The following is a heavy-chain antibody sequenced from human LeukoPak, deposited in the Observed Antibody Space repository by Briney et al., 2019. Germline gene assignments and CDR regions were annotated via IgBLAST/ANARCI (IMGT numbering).Heavy chain of an antibody. J-gene: IGHJ4*02. CDR2: ISGSGGST. CDR3: ARDRYGDYAIDY. D-gene: IGHD4-17*01. CDR1: GFTFSSYA. Sequence: AGSLRLSCAASGFTFSSYAMSWVRQAPGKGLEWVSAISGSGGSTYYADSAKGRFTISRDNSKSTLYLQMNSLRAEDTAVYYWARDRYGDYAIDYWGQGTLVTVSS. V-gene: IGHV3-23*01.